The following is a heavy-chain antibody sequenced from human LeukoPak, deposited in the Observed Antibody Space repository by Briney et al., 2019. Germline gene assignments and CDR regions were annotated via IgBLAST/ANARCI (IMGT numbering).Heavy chain of an antibody. CDR2: IWYDGSNK. CDR3: AKDHRSSGWSFLEGLWYFDY. CDR1: GFTFSSYG. Sequence: GGSLRLSCAASGFTFSSYGMHWVRQAPGKGLEWVAVIWYDGSNKYYADSEKGRFTISRDNSKNALYLQMNSLRAEDTAVYYCAKDHRSSGWSFLEGLWYFDYWGQGTLVTVSS. D-gene: IGHD6-19*01. V-gene: IGHV3-33*06. J-gene: IGHJ4*02.